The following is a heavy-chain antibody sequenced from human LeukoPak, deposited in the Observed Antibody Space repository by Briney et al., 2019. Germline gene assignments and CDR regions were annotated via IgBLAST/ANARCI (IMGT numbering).Heavy chain of an antibody. Sequence: SETLSDTCTDSGVSISSYYWSWIWQPPGKGLEWIGYIFYSGNTIYNTSLKSRVTISVDTSKNHFSLMLRSVTAADTAVYYCARLAAISGSDYPDDWGQGSLVTVSS. D-gene: IGHD1-26*01. CDR2: IFYSGNT. V-gene: IGHV4-59*08. CDR1: GVSISSYY. J-gene: IGHJ4*02. CDR3: ARLAAISGSDYPDD.